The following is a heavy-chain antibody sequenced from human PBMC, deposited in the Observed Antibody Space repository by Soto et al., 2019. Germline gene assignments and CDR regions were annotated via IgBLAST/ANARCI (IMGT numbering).Heavy chain of an antibody. D-gene: IGHD3-3*01. J-gene: IGHJ6*02. Sequence: SVKVSCKASGDTFSSHAISWVRQAPGQGLEWMGGIIPIFGTANYAQKFQGRVTITADKSTSTAYMELSSLRSEDTAVYYCARMSIFGVVDYYYYYGMDVWGQGTTVTVS. V-gene: IGHV1-69*06. CDR1: GDTFSSHA. CDR3: ARMSIFGVVDYYYYYGMDV. CDR2: IIPIFGTA.